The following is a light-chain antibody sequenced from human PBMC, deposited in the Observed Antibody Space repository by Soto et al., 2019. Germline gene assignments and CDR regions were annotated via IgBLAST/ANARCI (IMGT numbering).Light chain of an antibody. Sequence: QSALTQPASVSGSPGQSITISCTGTSSDIGAYNHVSWYQQHPGKAPKLMIYEVTNRPSGVSIRFSGSKSGSAASLTISGLQPEDEADYYCSSYSSITHGVFGGGTKVTVL. CDR2: EVT. CDR3: SSYSSITHGV. CDR1: SSDIGAYNH. J-gene: IGLJ3*02. V-gene: IGLV2-14*01.